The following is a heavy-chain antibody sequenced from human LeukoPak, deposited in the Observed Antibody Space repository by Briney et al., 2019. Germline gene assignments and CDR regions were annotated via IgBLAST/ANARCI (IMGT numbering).Heavy chain of an antibody. Sequence: DSVKVSCKASGYTFTSYGISWVRQAPGQGLEWMGWISAYNGNTNYAQKLQGRVTMTTDTSTTTAYMELRSLRSDDTAVYYCAASDYGDVFDYWGQGTLVTVSS. CDR2: ISAYNGNT. CDR1: GYTFTSYG. V-gene: IGHV1-18*04. J-gene: IGHJ4*02. D-gene: IGHD4-17*01. CDR3: AASDYGDVFDY.